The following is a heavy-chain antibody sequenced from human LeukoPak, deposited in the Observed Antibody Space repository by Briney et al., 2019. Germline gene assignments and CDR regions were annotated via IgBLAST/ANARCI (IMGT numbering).Heavy chain of an antibody. Sequence: EASVKVSCKASGYTFTSYGISWVRQAPGHGLEWMGWISAYNGNTNYAQKLQGRVTMTTDTSTSTAYMELRSLRSDDTAVYYCARDPRTVTTVNSVFDYWGQGTLVTVSS. V-gene: IGHV1-18*01. D-gene: IGHD4-17*01. CDR2: ISAYNGNT. J-gene: IGHJ4*02. CDR3: ARDPRTVTTVNSVFDY. CDR1: GYTFTSYG.